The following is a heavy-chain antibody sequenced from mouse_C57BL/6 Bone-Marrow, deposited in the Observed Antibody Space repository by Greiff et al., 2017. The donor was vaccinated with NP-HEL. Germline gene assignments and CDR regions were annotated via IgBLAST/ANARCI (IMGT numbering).Heavy chain of an antibody. V-gene: IGHV1-4*01. Sequence: VPLQQSGAELARPGASVKMSCKASGYTFTSYTMHWVKQRPGQGLEWIGYINPSSGYTKYNQKFKDKATLTADKSSSTAYMQLSSLTSEDSAVYYCARGPTVVHYYAMDYWGQGTSVTVSS. D-gene: IGHD1-1*01. J-gene: IGHJ4*01. CDR2: INPSSGYT. CDR1: GYTFTSYT. CDR3: ARGPTVVHYYAMDY.